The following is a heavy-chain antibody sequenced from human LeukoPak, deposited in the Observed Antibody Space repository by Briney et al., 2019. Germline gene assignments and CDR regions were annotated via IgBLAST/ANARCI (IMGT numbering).Heavy chain of an antibody. CDR2: INDSGST. J-gene: IGHJ4*02. V-gene: IGHV4-34*01. CDR1: GESFSGYY. CDR3: AKTGSLMGRFFDY. D-gene: IGHD3-10*01. Sequence: PSETLSLTCAVYGESFSGYYWSWIRQSPGKGLEWIGEINDSGSTNYNPSLKSRLTMSVDTSKNQFSLKLTSVSAADTAMYFCAKTGSLMGRFFDYWGQGIQVIVAA.